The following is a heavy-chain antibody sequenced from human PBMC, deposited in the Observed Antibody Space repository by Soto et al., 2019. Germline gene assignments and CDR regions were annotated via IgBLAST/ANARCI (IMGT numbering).Heavy chain of an antibody. CDR3: ARDLWGYCGTDCYPLDV. CDR1: GGSISGYY. CDR2: MYNTGST. J-gene: IGHJ6*02. D-gene: IGHD2-21*02. V-gene: IGHV4-59*01. Sequence: ASETLSLTCTVSGGSISGYYWSWIRQPPGKGLEWIGYMYNTGSTVYNPSFKSRVTISVDTSKNQFSLKLNSVTAADTAVYYCARDLWGYCGTDCYPLDVWGQGTTLTVSS.